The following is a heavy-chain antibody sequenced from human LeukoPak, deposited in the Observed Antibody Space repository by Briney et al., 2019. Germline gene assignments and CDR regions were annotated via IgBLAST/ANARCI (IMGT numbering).Heavy chain of an antibody. Sequence: ASVKVSCKASGGTFSSYAISWVRQAPGQGLEWMGGIIPIFGTANYAQKFQGRVTITADESTSTAYMELSSLRSEDTAVYYCARDLYSSSSRYYFDYWGQGTLVTVSS. CDR2: IIPIFGTA. D-gene: IGHD6-6*01. J-gene: IGHJ4*02. V-gene: IGHV1-69*13. CDR3: ARDLYSSSSRYYFDY. CDR1: GGTFSSYA.